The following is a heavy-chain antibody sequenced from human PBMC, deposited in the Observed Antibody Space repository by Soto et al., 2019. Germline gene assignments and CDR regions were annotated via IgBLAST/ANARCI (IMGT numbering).Heavy chain of an antibody. CDR2: ITPFSGDV. V-gene: IGHV1-45*02. CDR1: GNTFTYRY. D-gene: IGHD1-1*01. Sequence: ASVKVSCKALGNTFTYRYLHWVRQAPGQALEWMGWITPFSGDVHYAQKFQERVTITRDRSMNTAYMQMSSLRSEDTAVYYCARERPRDRPSGRGLWFDPWGQGTLVTVSS. J-gene: IGHJ5*02. CDR3: ARERPRDRPSGRGLWFDP.